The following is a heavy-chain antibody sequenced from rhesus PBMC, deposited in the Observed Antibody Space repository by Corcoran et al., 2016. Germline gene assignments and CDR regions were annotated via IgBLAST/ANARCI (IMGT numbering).Heavy chain of an antibody. V-gene: IGHV3S4*01. J-gene: IGHJ4*01. D-gene: IGHD6-13*01. CDR3: TTKKYSSPDY. CDR1: GFTFSSYD. Sequence: EVQLVESGGGLVQPGGALSLSCAASGFTFSSYDMSWVRKALGKGLEWVSSISNTGKTIFFADSVKGRFTISRDNAKNSLSLQMNSLKTEDTAVYYCTTKKYSSPDYWGQGVLVTVSS. CDR2: ISNTGKTI.